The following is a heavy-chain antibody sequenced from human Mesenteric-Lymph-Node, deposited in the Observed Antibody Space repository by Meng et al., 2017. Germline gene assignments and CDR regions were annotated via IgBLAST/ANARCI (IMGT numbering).Heavy chain of an antibody. Sequence: QGHRVQAGVDVKKPGATVKVSCKASGYTFTSYDINWVRQATGQGLEWMGWMNPNSGNTGYAQKFQGRVTMTRNTSISTAYMELSSLRSEDTAVYYCARVGDYYDSSGYYPTAHFDYWGQGTLVTVSS. J-gene: IGHJ4*02. CDR1: GYTFTSYD. CDR2: MNPNSGNT. V-gene: IGHV1-8*01. CDR3: ARVGDYYDSSGYYPTAHFDY. D-gene: IGHD3-22*01.